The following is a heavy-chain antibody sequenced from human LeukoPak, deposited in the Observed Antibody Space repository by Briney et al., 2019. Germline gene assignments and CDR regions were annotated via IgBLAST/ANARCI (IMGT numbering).Heavy chain of an antibody. D-gene: IGHD3-10*01. Sequence: GGSLRLSCAASGFTFSDFTDYYMRWIRQAPGKGLEWVSGISWNSGSIGYADSVKGRFTISRDNAKNSLYLQMNSLRAEDMALYYCAKDMGRSEDAFDIWGQGTMVTVSS. CDR1: GFTFSDFTDYY. CDR2: ISWNSGSI. V-gene: IGHV3-9*03. J-gene: IGHJ3*02. CDR3: AKDMGRSEDAFDI.